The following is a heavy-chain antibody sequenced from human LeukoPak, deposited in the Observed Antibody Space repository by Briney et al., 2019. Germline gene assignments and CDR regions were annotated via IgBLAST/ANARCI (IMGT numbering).Heavy chain of an antibody. CDR1: GYSISSGYY. V-gene: IGHV4-38-2*02. D-gene: IGHD3-10*01. Sequence: TASETLSLTCAVSGYSISSGYYWGWIRQPPGKGLEWIGSIYHSGSTYYNPSLKSRVTISVDTSKNQFSLKPSSVTAADTAVYYCARDRGVWYFDLWGRGTLVIVSS. CDR2: IYHSGST. CDR3: ARDRGVWYFDL. J-gene: IGHJ2*01.